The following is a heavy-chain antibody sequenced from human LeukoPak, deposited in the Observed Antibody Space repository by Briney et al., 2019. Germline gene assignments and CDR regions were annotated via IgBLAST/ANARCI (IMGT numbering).Heavy chain of an antibody. D-gene: IGHD3-10*01. CDR2: VYYSGTS. V-gene: IGHV4-61*01. CDR3: GRDQGRGTWYVDC. CDR1: GGSVSSGSYY. J-gene: IGHJ4*02. Sequence: PSETLSLTCTVSGGSVSSGSYYWSWIRQPPGKGLEWFGYVYYSGTSNYNPSLKSRVTISVDSSKNQFSLKLTSATAADTAVYYCGRDQGRGTWYVDCWGQGTLVTVSS.